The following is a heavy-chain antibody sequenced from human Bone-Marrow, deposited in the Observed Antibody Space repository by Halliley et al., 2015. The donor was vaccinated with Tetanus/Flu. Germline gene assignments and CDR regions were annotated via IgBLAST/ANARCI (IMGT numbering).Heavy chain of an antibody. J-gene: IGHJ3*01. CDR3: ARVAQDAFDF. CDR2: ITANSGTT. Sequence: GLEWMGWITANSGTTYYSQIFQGRVTMTTDTSTDTAYLELRSLRYDDTAVYYCARVAQDAFDFWGQGTRVTVTS. V-gene: IGHV1-18*01.